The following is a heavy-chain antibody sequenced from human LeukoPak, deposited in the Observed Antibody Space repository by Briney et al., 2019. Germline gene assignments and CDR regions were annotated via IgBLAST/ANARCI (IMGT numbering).Heavy chain of an antibody. V-gene: IGHV1-46*01. CDR2: INPSGGST. D-gene: IGHD6-13*01. J-gene: IGHJ3*02. Sequence: GASVKVSCKASGYTLTGYYMHWVRQAPGQGLEWMGIINPSGGSTSYAQKFQGRVTMTRDTSTSTVYMELSSLRSEDTAVYYCARGTQLFAFDIWGQGTMVTVSS. CDR3: ARGTQLFAFDI. CDR1: GYTLTGYY.